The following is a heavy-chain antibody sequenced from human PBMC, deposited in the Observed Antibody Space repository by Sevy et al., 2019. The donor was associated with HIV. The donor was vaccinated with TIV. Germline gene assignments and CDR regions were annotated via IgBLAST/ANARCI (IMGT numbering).Heavy chain of an antibody. V-gene: IGHV3-30*18. CDR3: ANAYSGSYSHSYLYALDV. Sequence: GSLRLSCTGSGFSFSYYGIHWVRQAPGKGLDWVALISHDGINEYYADSVKGRFTISRDNSKNTVYLEMNRLRNEETAIYFCANAYSGSYSHSYLYALDVWGQGTTVTVSS. J-gene: IGHJ6*02. CDR1: GFSFSYYG. CDR2: ISHDGINE. D-gene: IGHD1-26*01.